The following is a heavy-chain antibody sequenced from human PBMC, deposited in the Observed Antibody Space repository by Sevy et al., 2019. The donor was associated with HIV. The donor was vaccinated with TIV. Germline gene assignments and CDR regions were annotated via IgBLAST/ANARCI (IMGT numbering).Heavy chain of an antibody. CDR3: ARPRANYVDHYFFFAMDV. V-gene: IGHV3-30-3*01. CDR1: GFAFTNYYA. J-gene: IGHJ6*02. Sequence: GGSLRLSCAASGFAFTNYYAMHWVRQAPGKGLEWVALISYDGSDNYYEDSVKGRFTISRDNLKNTLYLQMNSLTTEDTAVYYCARPRANYVDHYFFFAMDVWGQGTTVTVSS. D-gene: IGHD4-17*01. CDR2: ISYDGSDN.